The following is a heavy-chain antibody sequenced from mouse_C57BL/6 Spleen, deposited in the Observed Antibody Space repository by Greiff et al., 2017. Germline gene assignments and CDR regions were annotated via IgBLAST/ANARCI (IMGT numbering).Heavy chain of an antibody. Sequence: EVKVVESGGGLVKPGGSLKLSCAASGFTFSDYGMHWVRQAPEKGLEWVAYISSGSSTIYYADTVKGRFTISRDNAKNTLFLQMTSLRSEDTAMYYCARTRARQTADYFDYWGQGTTLTVSS. CDR2: ISSGSSTI. CDR1: GFTFSDYG. J-gene: IGHJ2*01. D-gene: IGHD3-1*01. CDR3: ARTRARQTADYFDY. V-gene: IGHV5-17*01.